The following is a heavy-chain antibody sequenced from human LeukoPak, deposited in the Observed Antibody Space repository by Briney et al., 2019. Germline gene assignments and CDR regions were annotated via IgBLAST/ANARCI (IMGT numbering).Heavy chain of an antibody. V-gene: IGHV4-59*01. CDR2: IYYSGST. CDR1: GGSISSYY. D-gene: IGHD2-2*01. CDR3: ARGARTSVVPAAIGWFDP. J-gene: IGHJ5*02. Sequence: PSETLSLTRTVSGGSISSYYWSWIRQPPGKGLEWIGYIYYSGSTNYNPSLKSRVTISVDTSKNQFSLKLSSVTAADTAVYYCARGARTSVVPAAIGWFDPWGLGTLVIVSS.